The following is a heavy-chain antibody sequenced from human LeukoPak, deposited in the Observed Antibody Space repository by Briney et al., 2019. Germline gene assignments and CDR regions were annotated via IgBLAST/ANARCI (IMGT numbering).Heavy chain of an antibody. CDR3: ARLNDFWSGYYHGVFDY. J-gene: IGHJ4*02. CDR2: IYYNGST. Sequence: PSETLSLTCTVSGGSISRSSYYWGWIRQPPGEGLEWIGNIYYNGSTYYNPSLKSRVTISVDTSKNQFSLKLSSVTAADTAVYYCARLNDFWSGYYHGVFDYWGQGTLVTVSS. CDR1: GGSISRSSYY. V-gene: IGHV4-39*01. D-gene: IGHD3-3*01.